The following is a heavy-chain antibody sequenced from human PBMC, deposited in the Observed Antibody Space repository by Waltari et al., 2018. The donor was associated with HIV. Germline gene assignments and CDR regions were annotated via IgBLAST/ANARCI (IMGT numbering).Heavy chain of an antibody. Sequence: EVQLVESGGGLVKPGGSLRLSCAASGFTFSFYTMNWVRQAPGKGREWVSSSSSTCHQIYNGDSVKGRVTITRDNGQNSLSLQMNSLRAEDTAVYYCVRDGGYGDYIHAFDVWGQGTLVAVSS. CDR1: GFTFSFYT. CDR3: VRDGGYGDYIHAFDV. D-gene: IGHD4-17*01. J-gene: IGHJ3*01. V-gene: IGHV3-21*01. CDR2: SSSTCHQI.